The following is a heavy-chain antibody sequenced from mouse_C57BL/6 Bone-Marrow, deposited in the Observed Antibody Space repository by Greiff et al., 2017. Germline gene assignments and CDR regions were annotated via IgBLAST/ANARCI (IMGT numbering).Heavy chain of an antibody. D-gene: IGHD1-1*01. V-gene: IGHV5-6*01. J-gene: IGHJ3*01. CDR2: ISSGGSYT. CDR1: GFTFSSYG. CDR3: ARPHSYGSSFAY. Sequence: EVQLVESGGDLVKPGGSLSLPCAVSGFTFSSYGLSWVRQTPDKRLEWVATISSGGSYTYYPDSVKGRFTITRDNAKNTLYLQMSSLKSEDTAMYYCARPHSYGSSFAYWGQGTLVTVSA.